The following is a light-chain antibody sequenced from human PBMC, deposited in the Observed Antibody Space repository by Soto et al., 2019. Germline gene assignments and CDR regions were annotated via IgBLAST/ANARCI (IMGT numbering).Light chain of an antibody. CDR1: QDINTY. J-gene: IGKJ4*01. V-gene: IGKV1-33*01. CDR2: DAS. Sequence: DIQMTQSPSSLSASVGDRVTITCQASQDINTYLNWYQQKPGKAPKLLIYDASNLEPGVPSRFSGSGSGTDFTFTISSLQPEDIATYYCQQYDNLLTFGGGTKVDIK. CDR3: QQYDNLLT.